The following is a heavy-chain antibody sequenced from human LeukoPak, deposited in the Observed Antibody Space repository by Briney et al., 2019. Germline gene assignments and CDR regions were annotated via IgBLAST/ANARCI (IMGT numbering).Heavy chain of an antibody. D-gene: IGHD5-12*01. Sequence: SQTLSLTRAISGDRLSSNSAAWHWVRQSPSRGLEWLRTTYYRSKWYTYYAVSVKSRITINPDTSKDQFSLQLYSVAPDDTAVYYCARGYSGYLVNWGQGTLVTVSS. CDR3: ARGYSGYLVN. J-gene: IGHJ4*02. V-gene: IGHV6-1*01. CDR1: GDRLSSNSAA. CDR2: TYYRSKWYT.